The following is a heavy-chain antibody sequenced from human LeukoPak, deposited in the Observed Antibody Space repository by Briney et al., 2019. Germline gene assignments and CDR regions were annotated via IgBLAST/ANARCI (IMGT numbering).Heavy chain of an antibody. CDR3: ARDLRVVPAAIIPGYYYGMDV. CDR1: GFTFDYYW. CDR2: INTDGSNT. V-gene: IGHV3-74*01. J-gene: IGHJ6*02. D-gene: IGHD2-2*02. Sequence: GGSLRLSCAASGFTFDYYWMHWVRQAPGKGLMWVSRINTDGSNTHYADSVKGRFTISRDNAKNTLYLQMNGLRVEDTAVYYCARDLRVVPAAIIPGYYYGMDVWGQGTTVTVSS.